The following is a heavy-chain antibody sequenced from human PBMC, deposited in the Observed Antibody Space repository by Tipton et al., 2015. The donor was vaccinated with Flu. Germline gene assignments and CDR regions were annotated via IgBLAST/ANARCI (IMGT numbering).Heavy chain of an antibody. J-gene: IGHJ4*02. CDR3: ARGSGNVNAYLDS. Sequence: LRLSCAVYGGSFSGYYWTWIRQPPGKGLEWIGEINHSGATNHNPSLKSRVTISVDTSKNQFSLKVTSLTAADTAVYYCARGSGNVNAYLDSWGRGTLVTVSS. D-gene: IGHD5-12*01. CDR1: GGSFSGYY. V-gene: IGHV4-34*01. CDR2: INHSGAT.